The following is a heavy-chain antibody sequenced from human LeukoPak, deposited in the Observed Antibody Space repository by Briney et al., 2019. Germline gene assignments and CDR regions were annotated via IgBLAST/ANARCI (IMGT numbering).Heavy chain of an antibody. CDR2: VSGSVVGT. CDR1: GFTFRSNV. J-gene: IGHJ3*02. CDR3: ANLDYGSGCYFWAAFDI. Sequence: GESLNITCAASGFTFRSNVMSWVRQAPGKGLVWVSSVSGSVVGTYYADRVKGGLTISRDNSKHTLYLQMNGQIAEDTAVYFCANLDYGSGCYFWAAFDIWGQGTMVTVSS. D-gene: IGHD3-10*01. V-gene: IGHV3-23*01.